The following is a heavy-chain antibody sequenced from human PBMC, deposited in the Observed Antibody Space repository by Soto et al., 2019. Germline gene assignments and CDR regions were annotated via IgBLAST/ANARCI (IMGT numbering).Heavy chain of an antibody. CDR3: ASKENTSSAAYDI. Sequence: EVQLVESGGGLIQPGGSLRLSCAASGFSVSHNYMSWVRQAPGKGLEWVSIIFSDSEPDYADSVKGLFTISRDNSKSTLHLPMKSLRAEEPAVYYCASKENTSSAAYDIWRQG. CDR2: IFSDSEP. CDR1: GFSVSHNY. V-gene: IGHV3-53*01. J-gene: IGHJ3*02. D-gene: IGHD1-26*01.